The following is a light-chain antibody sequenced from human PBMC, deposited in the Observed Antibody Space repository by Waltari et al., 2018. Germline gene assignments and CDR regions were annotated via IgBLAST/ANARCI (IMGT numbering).Light chain of an antibody. CDR1: SSNIGSNT. Sequence: QSVLTQPPSASGAPGQRVTISCSGSSSNIGSNTVAWYQQLPGTAPKLLIYRDKQRPSGVPDRFSGSKSGTSASLAISGLQSDDEADYYCAAWDDSLNGLFGGGTKLTVL. J-gene: IGLJ3*02. CDR2: RDK. CDR3: AAWDDSLNGL. V-gene: IGLV1-44*01.